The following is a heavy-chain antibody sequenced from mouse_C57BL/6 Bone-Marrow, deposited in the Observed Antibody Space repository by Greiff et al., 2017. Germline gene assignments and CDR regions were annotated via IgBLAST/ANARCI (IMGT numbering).Heavy chain of an antibody. CDR3: ASWGNYDWYFDV. Sequence: VQLQQPGAELVKPGASVKMSCKASGYTFTSYWITWVKQRPGQGLEWIGDIYPGSGSTNYNEKFKSKATLTVDTSSSTAYMQLSSLTSEDSAVYYCASWGNYDWYFDVWGTGTTVTVSS. CDR1: GYTFTSYW. CDR2: IYPGSGST. J-gene: IGHJ1*03. D-gene: IGHD2-1*01. V-gene: IGHV1-55*01.